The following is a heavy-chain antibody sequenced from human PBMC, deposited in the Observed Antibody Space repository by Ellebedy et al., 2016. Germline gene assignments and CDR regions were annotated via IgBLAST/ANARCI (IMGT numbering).Heavy chain of an antibody. D-gene: IGHD6-13*01. J-gene: IGHJ3*02. Sequence: SETLSLXXSVSGGSFSGSDSYWGCTRQAPGKGLEWIGNIYHRGSTYYNPSLKSRVTISVDTANNQFFLKLSSVTAADTAVYYCARPGYSSSNDAFDIWGLGTMVTVSS. CDR2: IYHRGST. CDR1: GGSFSGSDSY. CDR3: ARPGYSSSNDAFDI. V-gene: IGHV4-39*01.